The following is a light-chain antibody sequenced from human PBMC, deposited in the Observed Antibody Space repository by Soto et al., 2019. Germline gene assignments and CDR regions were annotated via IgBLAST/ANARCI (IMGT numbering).Light chain of an antibody. V-gene: IGKV3-20*01. CDR1: QTVIGNN. CDR3: QQYGRSSRT. CDR2: SAS. J-gene: IGKJ1*01. Sequence: EIVLTQSPGTLSLSPGERATLSCRASQTVIGNNLAWYHQRPGQAPRLLIYSASSRATGVPDRFSGSGSGTDFTLTISRLEPEDFGVYYCQQYGRSSRTFGQGTRVEMK.